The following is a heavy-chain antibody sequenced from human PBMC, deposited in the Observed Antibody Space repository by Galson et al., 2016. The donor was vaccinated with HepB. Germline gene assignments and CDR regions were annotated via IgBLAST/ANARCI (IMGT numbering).Heavy chain of an antibody. J-gene: IGHJ4*02. V-gene: IGHV3-48*01. CDR1: GFTFRSYS. Sequence: SLRLSCAVSGFTFRSYSMDWVRQAPGKGLEWVSYITSSSVTIYYADPVKGRFTISRDNSKNTLFLRMHCLRADDTAVYYRSKSVLEYDILTGYYRRGADYWGQGTLVTVSS. CDR2: ITSSSVTI. CDR3: SKSVLEYDILTGYYRRGADY. D-gene: IGHD3-9*01.